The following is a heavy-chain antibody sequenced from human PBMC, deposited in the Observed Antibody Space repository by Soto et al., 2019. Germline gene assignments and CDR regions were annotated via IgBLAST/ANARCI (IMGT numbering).Heavy chain of an antibody. D-gene: IGHD3-16*01. CDR2: ISSSSSYI. J-gene: IGHJ5*02. V-gene: IGHV3-21*01. CDR3: ARDLHDYVSFRFDP. CDR1: GFTFSSYS. Sequence: PGGSLRLSCAASGFTFSSYSMNWVRQAPGKGPEWVSSISSSSSYIYYADSVKGRFTISRDNAKNSLYLQMNSLRAEDTAVYYCARDLHDYVSFRFDPWGQGTLVTVSS.